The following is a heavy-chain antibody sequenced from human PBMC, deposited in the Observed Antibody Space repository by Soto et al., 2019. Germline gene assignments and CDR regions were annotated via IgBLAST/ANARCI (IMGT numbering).Heavy chain of an antibody. CDR2: VHYTGST. J-gene: IGHJ2*01. D-gene: IGHD4-17*01. V-gene: IGHV4-59*01. CDR3: ARVRLPSYWYFDL. Sequence: WTWIRQSPGTGLEWIGYVHYTGSTNQNPSLKSRVTQSVDSSKNQFSLKLRSVTAADTAVYYCARVRLPSYWYFDLWGPGTLVTVSS.